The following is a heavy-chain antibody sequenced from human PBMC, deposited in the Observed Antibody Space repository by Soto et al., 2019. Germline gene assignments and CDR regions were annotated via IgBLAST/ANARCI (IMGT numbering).Heavy chain of an antibody. V-gene: IGHV4-61*01. CDR2: LYNSGST. D-gene: IGHD2-8*01. Sequence: SETLSLTCTVSGGSVSSGSYYWSWIRQPPGKGLEWIGYLYNSGSTSYNPSLKSRVTISVDTSKNQFSLKLSSVTAADTAVYYCARDIMGTNYYYYGMDVWGQGTTVTVSS. CDR1: GGSVSSGSYY. J-gene: IGHJ6*02. CDR3: ARDIMGTNYYYYGMDV.